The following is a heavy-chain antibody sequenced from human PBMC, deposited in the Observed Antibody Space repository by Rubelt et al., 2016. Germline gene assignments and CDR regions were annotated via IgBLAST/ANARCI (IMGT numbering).Heavy chain of an antibody. V-gene: IGHV3-33*06. J-gene: IGHJ4*02. CDR3: AKDEYSSSLDY. Sequence: SYGMHWVRQAPGKGLEWVAVIWYVGSNKYYADSVKGRFTISRDNSKNTLYLQMNSLRAEDTAVYYCAKDEYSSSLDYWGQGTLVTVSS. CDR1: SYG. D-gene: IGHD6-6*01. CDR2: IWYVGSNK.